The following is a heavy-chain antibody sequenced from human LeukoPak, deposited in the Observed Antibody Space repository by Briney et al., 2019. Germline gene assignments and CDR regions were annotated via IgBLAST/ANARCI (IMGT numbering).Heavy chain of an antibody. CDR2: FDPEDGET. J-gene: IGHJ6*03. CDR3: ARADFDREGPYYYMDV. V-gene: IGHV1-24*01. D-gene: IGHD3-9*01. Sequence: ASVKVSCKVSGYTLTELSMHWVRQAPGKGLEWMGGFDPEDGETIYAQKFQGRVTMTTDTSTSTAYMELRSLRSDDTAVYYCARADFDREGPYYYMDVWGKGTTVTISS. CDR1: GYTLTELS.